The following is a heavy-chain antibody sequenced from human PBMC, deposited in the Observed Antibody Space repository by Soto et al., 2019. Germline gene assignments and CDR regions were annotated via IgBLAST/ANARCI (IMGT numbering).Heavy chain of an antibody. CDR3: ARDYYDNSGSNYYGLDL. Sequence: QVQLVQSGAEVKKPGASVKVSCKASGYTFTTYGFSWVRQAPGQGLECVGWISASNGNTNYAEKLQGRVTMTTDTSTSTANMELRSLRSDDTAVYYCARDYYDNSGSNYYGLDLWGQGTTVTVSS. CDR2: ISASNGNT. CDR1: GYTFTTYG. D-gene: IGHD3-22*01. J-gene: IGHJ6*02. V-gene: IGHV1-18*04.